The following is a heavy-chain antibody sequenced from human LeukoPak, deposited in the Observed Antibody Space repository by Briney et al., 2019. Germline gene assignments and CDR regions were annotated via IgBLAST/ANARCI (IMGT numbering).Heavy chain of an antibody. J-gene: IGHJ4*02. CDR3: ASSLSGSYG. V-gene: IGHV1-8*03. CDR2: MNPNSGNT. Sequence: ASVKVTCKASAYTFTSYDINWVRQATVQGLEWMGWMNPNSGNTGYAQKFQGRVTITRNTSISTAYMELSSLRSEDTAVYYCASSLSGSYGWGQGTLVTVSS. CDR1: AYTFTSYD. D-gene: IGHD1-26*01.